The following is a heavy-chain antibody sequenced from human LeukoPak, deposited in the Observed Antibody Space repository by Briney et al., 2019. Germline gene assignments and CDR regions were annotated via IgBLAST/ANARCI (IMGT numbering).Heavy chain of an antibody. CDR1: GGSFSGYY. J-gene: IGHJ5*02. V-gene: IGHV4-34*01. CDR3: ARRKAARPYNWFDP. D-gene: IGHD1-14*01. Sequence: SETLSLTCAVYGGSFSGYYWSWIRQPPGKGLEWIGEINHSGSTNYNPSLKSRVTISVDTSKNQFSLKLSSVTAADTAVYYCARRKAARPYNWFDPWGQGTLVTVSS. CDR2: INHSGST.